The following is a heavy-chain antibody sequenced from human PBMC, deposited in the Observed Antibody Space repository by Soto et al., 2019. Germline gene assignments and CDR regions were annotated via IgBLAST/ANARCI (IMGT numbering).Heavy chain of an antibody. V-gene: IGHV4-34*01. CDR2: INHSGST. CDR1: GGSFSGYY. Sequence: SQTLSLTCAVYGGSFSGYYWSWIRQPPGKGLEWIGEINHSGSTNYNPSLKSRVTISVDTSKNQFSLKLSSVTAADTAVYYCARGPPYSYDFLGLWGWGQGTLVTVSS. J-gene: IGHJ4*02. CDR3: ARGPPYSYDFLGLWG. D-gene: IGHD5-18*01.